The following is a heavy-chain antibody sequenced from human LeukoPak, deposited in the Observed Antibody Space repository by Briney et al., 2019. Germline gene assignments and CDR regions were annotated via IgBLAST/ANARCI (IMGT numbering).Heavy chain of an antibody. CDR1: GYTFTSYG. D-gene: IGHD3-3*01. V-gene: IGHV1-18*01. Sequence: ASVKVSCKASGYTFTSYGISWVRQAPGQGLEWMGWISAYNGNTNYAQKLQGRVTITRNTSISTAYMELSSLRSEDTAVYYCARGNVESYYYYYMDVWGKGTTVTVSS. CDR3: ARGNVESYYYYYMDV. J-gene: IGHJ6*03. CDR2: ISAYNGNT.